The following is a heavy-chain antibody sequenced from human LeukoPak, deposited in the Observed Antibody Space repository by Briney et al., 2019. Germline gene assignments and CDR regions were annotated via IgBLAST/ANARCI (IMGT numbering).Heavy chain of an antibody. V-gene: IGHV4-4*02. CDR1: GGSISSSNW. D-gene: IGHD4-11*01. J-gene: IGHJ6*02. CDR2: IYHSGST. CDR3: ARVHYSNYVYYGMDV. Sequence: SETLSLTCAVSGGSISSSNWWSWVRQPPGKGLEWIGEIYHSGSTNYNPSLKSRVTISVDKSKNQFSLKLSSVTAADTAVYYCARVHYSNYVYYGMDVWGQGTTVTVSS.